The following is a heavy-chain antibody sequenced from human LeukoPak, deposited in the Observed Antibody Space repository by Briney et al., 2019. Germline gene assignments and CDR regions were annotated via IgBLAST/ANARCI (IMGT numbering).Heavy chain of an antibody. Sequence: GGSLRLSCAASGFTFSDYYMSWIRQAPGKGLEWVSAISGSGGTTYYADSVKGRFTISRDISKNTLYLQMNSLRAEDTAVYYCAINYYDSSGYGGGWGQGTLVTVSS. V-gene: IGHV3-23*01. CDR1: GFTFSDYY. J-gene: IGHJ4*02. CDR3: AINYYDSSGYGGG. D-gene: IGHD3-22*01. CDR2: ISGSGGTT.